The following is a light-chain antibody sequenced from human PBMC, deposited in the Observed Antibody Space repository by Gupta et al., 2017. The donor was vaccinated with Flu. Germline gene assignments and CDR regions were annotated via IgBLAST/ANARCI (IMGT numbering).Light chain of an antibody. V-gene: IGLV1-40*01. CDR3: HSYDTRRSGSWV. Sequence: TISCTWTSSNIGADFDVHWYHQLPANPPTLLIYANSNRPSGVPARFSSSNSGTSAALAINALQPEEEADYYCHSYDTRRSGSWVFGGGTKLTVL. J-gene: IGLJ3*02. CDR1: SSNIGADFD. CDR2: ANS.